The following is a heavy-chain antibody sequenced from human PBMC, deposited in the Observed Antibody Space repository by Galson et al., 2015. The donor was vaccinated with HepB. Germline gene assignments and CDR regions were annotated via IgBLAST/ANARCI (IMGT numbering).Heavy chain of an antibody. CDR2: IIPIFTTA. Sequence: SVKVSCKASGGTFSSYAISWVRQAPGQGLEWMGGIIPIFTTANYAQKFQGRVTITADKSTGTAYIELSSLRSEDTAVYYCARRLPVTGTTGWFDPWGQGTLVTVSS. D-gene: IGHD1-20*01. CDR3: ARRLPVTGTTGWFDP. V-gene: IGHV1-69*06. CDR1: GGTFSSYA. J-gene: IGHJ5*02.